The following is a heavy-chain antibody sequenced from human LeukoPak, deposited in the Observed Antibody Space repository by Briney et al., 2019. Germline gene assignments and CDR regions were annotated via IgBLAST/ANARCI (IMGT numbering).Heavy chain of an antibody. J-gene: IGHJ4*02. Sequence: KPSETLSLTCAVYGGSFSGYYWSWIRQPPGKGLEWIGEINHSGSTNYNPSLKSRVTISVDTSKNQFSLKLSSVTAADTAVYYCAGEKWELLGLSNYWGQETLVTVSS. CDR3: AGEKWELLGLSNY. CDR2: INHSGST. CDR1: GGSFSGYY. D-gene: IGHD1-26*01. V-gene: IGHV4-34*01.